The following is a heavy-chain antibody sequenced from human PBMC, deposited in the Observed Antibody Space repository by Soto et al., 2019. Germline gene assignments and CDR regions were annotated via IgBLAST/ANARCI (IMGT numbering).Heavy chain of an antibody. Sequence: QVQLVQSGTEVKKPGASVQVSCKASGYTFTTYGINWVRQAPGQGLEWMGWISGYNGNTKYAQKLQGRVTMTTDTSTSTAYMELRSLRSDDTAVYYCARESVEKSSDYWGQATLVTVSS. CDR1: GYTFTTYG. CDR2: ISGYNGNT. V-gene: IGHV1-18*01. J-gene: IGHJ4*02. CDR3: ARESVEKSSDY. D-gene: IGHD3-3*01.